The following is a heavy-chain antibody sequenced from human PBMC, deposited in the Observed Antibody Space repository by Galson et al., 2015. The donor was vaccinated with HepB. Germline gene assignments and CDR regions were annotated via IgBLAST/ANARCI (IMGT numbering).Heavy chain of an antibody. CDR2: INPRAGST. J-gene: IGHJ4*02. V-gene: IGHV1-46*01. D-gene: IGHD4-23*01. CDR1: ENTFTNYY. CDR3: ARARERDYGTNSGPPEY. Sequence: SVKVSCKASENTFTNYYLHWVRQTPGQGLQWMGIINPRAGSTTFAQEFQGRVTMTRDTSTSTVYMELSSLRSEDTAVYYCARARERDYGTNSGPPEYGGQGTLVTVSS.